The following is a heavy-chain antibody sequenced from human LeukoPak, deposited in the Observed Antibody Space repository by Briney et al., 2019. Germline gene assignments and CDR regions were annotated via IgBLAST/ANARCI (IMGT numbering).Heavy chain of an antibody. CDR1: GFTFSSYS. D-gene: IGHD6-13*01. CDR2: ISSSSSTI. V-gene: IGHV3-48*01. CDR3: AKDGYSSSWYGDAFDI. Sequence: PGGSLRLSCAASGFTFSSYSMNWVRQAPGKGLEWVSYISSSSSTIYYADSVKGRFTISRDNAKNSLYLQMNSLRAEDTAVYYCAKDGYSSSWYGDAFDIWGQGTMVTVSS. J-gene: IGHJ3*02.